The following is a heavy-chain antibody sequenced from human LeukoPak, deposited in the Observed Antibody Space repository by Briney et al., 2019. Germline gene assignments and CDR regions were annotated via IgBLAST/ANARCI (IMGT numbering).Heavy chain of an antibody. Sequence: PWGSLRLSCAASGFTCSSYRMSWVRPAPGKGLEWVANIMQDGSEKYYVDSVKGRFTISRDNAKNSLYLQMNSLRAEDAAVYYCAREDYYDSSGPFYWGQGTLVTVSS. CDR3: AREDYYDSSGPFY. V-gene: IGHV3-7*01. CDR2: IMQDGSEK. CDR1: GFTCSSYR. D-gene: IGHD3-22*01. J-gene: IGHJ4*02.